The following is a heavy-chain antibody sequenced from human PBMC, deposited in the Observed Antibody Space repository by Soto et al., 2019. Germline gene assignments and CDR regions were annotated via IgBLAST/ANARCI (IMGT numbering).Heavy chain of an antibody. CDR3: ARHVGSYWYFDL. Sequence: VQLVESGGGLVQPGGSLRLSCVASGFTVSSSYMGWVRHAPGKGLEWVSSIYTGSTTYYAESVRGRFTVSTDNSKDTLYLQMNSLRVDDAAMYYCARHVGSYWYFDLWGRGTLVTVSS. CDR1: GFTVSSSY. CDR2: IYTGSTT. D-gene: IGHD1-26*01. V-gene: IGHV3-66*04. J-gene: IGHJ2*01.